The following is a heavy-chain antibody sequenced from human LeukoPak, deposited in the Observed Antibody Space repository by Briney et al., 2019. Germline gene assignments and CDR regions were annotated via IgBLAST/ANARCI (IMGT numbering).Heavy chain of an antibody. CDR3: ARHLQWLAPYYYYGMDV. D-gene: IGHD6-19*01. Sequence: SETLSLTCTVSGGSISSSSYYWGWIRQRPGKGLEWIGSIYYSGSTYYNPSLKSRVTISVDTSKNQFSLKLSSVTAADTAVYYCARHLQWLAPYYYYGMDVWGQGTTVTVSS. CDR2: IYYSGST. J-gene: IGHJ6*02. CDR1: GGSISSSSYY. V-gene: IGHV4-39*01.